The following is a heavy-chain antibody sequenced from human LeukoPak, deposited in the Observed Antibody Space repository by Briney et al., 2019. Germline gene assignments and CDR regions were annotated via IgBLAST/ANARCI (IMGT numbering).Heavy chain of an antibody. J-gene: IGHJ6*02. CDR3: ASLAGGKGPYGMDV. CDR1: GFTFSSYA. CDR2: TSGSGGST. V-gene: IGHV3-23*01. Sequence: GGSLRLSCAASGFTFSSYAMSWVRQAPGKGLEWVSATSGSGGSTYYADSVKGRFTISRDNSKNTLYLQMNSLRAEDTALYYCASLAGGKGPYGMDVWGQGTTVTVSS. D-gene: IGHD4-23*01.